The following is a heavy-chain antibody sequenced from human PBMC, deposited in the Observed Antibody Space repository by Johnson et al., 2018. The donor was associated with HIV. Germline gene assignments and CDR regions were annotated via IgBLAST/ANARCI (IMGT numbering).Heavy chain of an antibody. CDR1: GFTFSSYG. V-gene: IGHV3-30*02. J-gene: IGHJ3*02. Sequence: QVQLVESGGGLVQPGGSLRLSCAASGFTFSSYGMHWVRQAPGKGLEWVAFIRYDGSNKYYADSVKGRFTISRDNSKNTLYRQMNSLRAEDTAMYQCAKDSAAAGRGEAFDIWGQGTMVTVSS. D-gene: IGHD6-13*01. CDR3: AKDSAAAGRGEAFDI. CDR2: IRYDGSNK.